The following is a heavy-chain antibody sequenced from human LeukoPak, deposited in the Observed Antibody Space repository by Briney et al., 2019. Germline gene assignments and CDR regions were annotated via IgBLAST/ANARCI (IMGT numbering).Heavy chain of an antibody. D-gene: IGHD3-10*01. CDR2: IYYSGST. CDR3: AQERLWFGESRSNWFDP. J-gene: IGHJ5*02. CDR1: GGSISSYY. V-gene: IGHV4-59*01. Sequence: SETLSLTCTVSGGSISSYYWGWIRQPPGKGLEWIGYIYYSGSTNYSPSLKSRVTISVDTSKNQFSLKLSSVTAADTAVYYCAQERLWFGESRSNWFDPWGQGTLVTVSS.